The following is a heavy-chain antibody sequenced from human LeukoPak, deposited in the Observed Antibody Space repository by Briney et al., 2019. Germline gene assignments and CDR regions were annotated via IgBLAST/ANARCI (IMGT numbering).Heavy chain of an antibody. V-gene: IGHV1-69*04. Sequence: ASVKLSCKASGATFSSYAISWVRQAPGQGLEWMGRIIPILGIANYAQKFQGRVTITADKSTSTAYMELSSLRSEDTAVYYCARGVDGGNSDWFDPWGQGTLVTVSS. J-gene: IGHJ5*02. CDR3: ARGVDGGNSDWFDP. CDR1: GATFSSYA. CDR2: IIPILGIA. D-gene: IGHD4-23*01.